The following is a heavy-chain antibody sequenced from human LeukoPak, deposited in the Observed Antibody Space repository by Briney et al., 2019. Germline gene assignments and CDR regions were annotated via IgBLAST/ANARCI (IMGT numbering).Heavy chain of an antibody. Sequence: GGSLRLSCAASGFTFSSYAMSWVRQAPGKGLEWVANIKPDGSLIYYVDSVKGRFTISRDNAKNSLYLQMNSLRAEDTAVYYCAKWELYSGFYYIDYWGQGTLATVSS. CDR3: AKWELYSGFYYIDY. V-gene: IGHV3-7*01. CDR1: GFTFSSYA. CDR2: IKPDGSLI. D-gene: IGHD1-26*01. J-gene: IGHJ4*02.